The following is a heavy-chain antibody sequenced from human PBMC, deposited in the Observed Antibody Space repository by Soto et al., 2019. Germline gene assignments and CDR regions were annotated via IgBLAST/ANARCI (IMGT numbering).Heavy chain of an antibody. CDR2: INHSGST. J-gene: IGHJ4*02. CDR3: ARRTLRFSALPIDY. V-gene: IGHV4-34*01. D-gene: IGHD3-3*01. CDR1: GGSFSGYY. Sequence: QVQLQQWGAGLLKPSETLSLTCAVYGGSFSGYYWSWIRQPPGKGLEWIGEINHSGSTNYNPSLKSRVTISVDTSKDQSSLKLSSVTAADTAVYYCARRTLRFSALPIDYWGQGTLVTVSS.